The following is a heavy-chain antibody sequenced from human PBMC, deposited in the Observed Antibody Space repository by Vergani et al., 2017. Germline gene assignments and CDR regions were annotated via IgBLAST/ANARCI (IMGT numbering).Heavy chain of an antibody. CDR1: GYTFTSYY. D-gene: IGHD4-23*01. CDR2: INPSGGST. Sequence: VQLVQSGAEVKKPGASVKVSCKASGYTFTSYYMHWVRQAPGQGLEWMGIINPSGGSTSYAQKFQGRVTMTRDTSTSTVYMELSSLRSEDTAVYYCARAPSDYGGNSDAFDIWGQGTMVTVSS. J-gene: IGHJ3*02. V-gene: IGHV1-46*01. CDR3: ARAPSDYGGNSDAFDI.